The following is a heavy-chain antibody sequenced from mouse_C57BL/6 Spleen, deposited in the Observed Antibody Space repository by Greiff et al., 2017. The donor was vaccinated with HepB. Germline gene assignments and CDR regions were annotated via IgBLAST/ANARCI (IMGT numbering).Heavy chain of an antibody. CDR3: ARGQGLGYFDY. J-gene: IGHJ2*01. Sequence: VKLQQPGAELVRPGSSVKLSCKASGYTFTSYWMHWVKQRPIQGLEWIGNIDPSDSETHYNQKFKDKATLTVDKSSSTAYMQLSSLTSEDSAVYYCARGQGLGYFDYWGQGTTLTVSS. CDR1: GYTFTSYW. D-gene: IGHD3-3*01. CDR2: IDPSDSET. V-gene: IGHV1-52*01.